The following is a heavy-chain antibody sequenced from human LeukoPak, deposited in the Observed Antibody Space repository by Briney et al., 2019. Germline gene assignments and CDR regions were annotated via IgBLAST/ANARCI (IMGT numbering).Heavy chain of an antibody. V-gene: IGHV4-4*07. D-gene: IGHD2-2*01. J-gene: IGHJ5*02. Sequence: SETLSLTCTVSGGSISSYYWSWIRQPARKGLEGIGRIYTSGSTNYNPSLKSRVTMSVDTSKNQFSLKLSSVTAADTAVYYCARDSCSSTSCYVRPYWFDPWGQGTLVTVSS. CDR3: ARDSCSSTSCYVRPYWFDP. CDR2: IYTSGST. CDR1: GGSISSYY.